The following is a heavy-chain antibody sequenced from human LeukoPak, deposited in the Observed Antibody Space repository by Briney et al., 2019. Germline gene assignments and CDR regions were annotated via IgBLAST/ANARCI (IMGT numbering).Heavy chain of an antibody. Sequence: PSQTLSLTCTVSGGSISSGGYYWSWIRQHPGKGLEWIGYIYYSGSTYYNPSLKSRVTISVDTSKNQFSLKLSSVTAADTAVYYCARGSGNFDWYFDLWGRGTLVTVSS. CDR3: ARGSGNFDWYFDL. D-gene: IGHD5-12*01. J-gene: IGHJ2*01. V-gene: IGHV4-31*03. CDR2: IYYSGST. CDR1: GGSISSGGYY.